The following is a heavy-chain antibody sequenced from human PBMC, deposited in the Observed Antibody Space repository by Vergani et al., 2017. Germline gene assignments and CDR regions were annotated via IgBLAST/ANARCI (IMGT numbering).Heavy chain of an antibody. CDR1: GYSFTSYW. CDR3: ARTSLYPTSYYYYMDV. Sequence: EVQLVQSGAEVKKPGESLKISCKGSGYSFTSYWIGWVRQMPGKGLEWMGIIYPGDSDTRYSPSFQGQVTISADNSISTAYLQWSSLKASDTAMYYWARTSLYPTSYYYYMDVWGKGTTVTVSS. D-gene: IGHD2-8*01. V-gene: IGHV5-51*01. CDR2: IYPGDSDT. J-gene: IGHJ6*03.